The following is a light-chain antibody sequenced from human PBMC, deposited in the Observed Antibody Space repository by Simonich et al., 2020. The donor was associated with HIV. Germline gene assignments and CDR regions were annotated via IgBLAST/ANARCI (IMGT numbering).Light chain of an antibody. J-gene: IGKJ2*01. CDR3: QQYYGTPYT. CDR1: QTVLFRSNNKNY. V-gene: IGKV4-1*01. CDR2: WAS. Sequence: DIVMTQSPDSLAVSLGERAAINCKSSQTVLFRSNNKNYLAWYQQKPGQPPKLLIYWASTRESGVPDRFSGSGSGTDFTLTIISLQAEDVAVYYCQQYYGTPYTFGQGTKLEIK.